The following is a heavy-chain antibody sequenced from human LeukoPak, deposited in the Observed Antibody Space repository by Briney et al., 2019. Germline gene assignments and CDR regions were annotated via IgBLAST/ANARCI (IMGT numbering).Heavy chain of an antibody. CDR3: ARGGSYNFQH. CDR1: GGSISSYY. V-gene: IGHV4-59*01. D-gene: IGHD1-26*01. J-gene: IGHJ1*01. CDR2: IFYSGST. Sequence: SETLSLTCTVSGGSISSYYWSWIRQPPGKGLEWIGYIFYSGSTNYNPSLKSRVTISVDTSKNQFSLKLRSVTAADTAVYYCARGGSYNFQHRGQGTLVTVSS.